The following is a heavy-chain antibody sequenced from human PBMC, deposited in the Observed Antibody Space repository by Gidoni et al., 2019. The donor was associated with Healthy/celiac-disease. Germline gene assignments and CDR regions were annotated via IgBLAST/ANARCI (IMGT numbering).Heavy chain of an antibody. J-gene: IGHJ6*02. CDR3: AKGVGASYYYYGMDV. Sequence: EVQLLESGGGFVQPGGSLRLSCAASGFPFSCYAMSWVRQAPGKGLEWVSASSGSGGSTYYADSVKGRFTISRDNSKNTLYLQMNSLRAEDTAVYYCAKGVGASYYYYGMDVWGQGTTVTVSS. V-gene: IGHV3-23*01. D-gene: IGHD1-26*01. CDR1: GFPFSCYA. CDR2: SSGSGGST.